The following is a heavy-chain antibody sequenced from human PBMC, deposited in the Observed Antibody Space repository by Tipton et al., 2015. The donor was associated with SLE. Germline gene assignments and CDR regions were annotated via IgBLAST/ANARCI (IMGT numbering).Heavy chain of an antibody. CDR2: IKQDGSEK. Sequence: SLRLSCAASGFTFSSYSMNWVRQAPGKGLEWVANIKQDGSEKYYADSVKGRFTISRDNSKNTLYLQMNSLRAEDTAVYYCAKDRESIVVVTYYFDYWGQGTLVTVSS. CDR3: AKDRESIVVVTYYFDY. V-gene: IGHV3-7*01. D-gene: IGHD2-21*02. CDR1: GFTFSSYS. J-gene: IGHJ4*02.